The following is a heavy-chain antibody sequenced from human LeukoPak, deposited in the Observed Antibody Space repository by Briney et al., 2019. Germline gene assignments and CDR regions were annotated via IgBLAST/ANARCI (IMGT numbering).Heavy chain of an antibody. D-gene: IGHD4-17*01. CDR2: ISSSSSYI. Sequence: GGSLRLSCAASGLTFSSYSMNWVRQAPGKGLEWVSSISSSSSYINYADSVKGRFTISRGNAKNPLYLQMNSLRAEDTAVYYCARATDGDYVPSWGQGTLVTVSS. CDR1: GLTFSSYS. J-gene: IGHJ5*02. V-gene: IGHV3-21*01. CDR3: ARATDGDYVPS.